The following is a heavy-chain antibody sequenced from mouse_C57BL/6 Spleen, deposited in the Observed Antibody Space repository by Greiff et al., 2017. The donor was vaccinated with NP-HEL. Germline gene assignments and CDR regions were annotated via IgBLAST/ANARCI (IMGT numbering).Heavy chain of an antibody. J-gene: IGHJ2*01. CDR1: GYTFTSYW. D-gene: IGHD4-1*01. CDR2: ILPGSGST. Sequence: QVQLQQPGAELVMPGASVKLSCKASGYTFTSYWMHWVKQRPGHGLEWIGEILPGSGSTNYNEKFKGKATFTADTSSNTAYMQLSSLTTEDSAIYYCARGPNWEWDYFDYWGQGTTLTVSS. V-gene: IGHV1-9*01. CDR3: ARGPNWEWDYFDY.